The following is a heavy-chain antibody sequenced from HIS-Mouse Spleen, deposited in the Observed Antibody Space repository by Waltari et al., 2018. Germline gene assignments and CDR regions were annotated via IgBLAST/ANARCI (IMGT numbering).Heavy chain of an antibody. CDR2: IYYSGST. V-gene: IGHV4-59*01. D-gene: IGHD6-19*01. J-gene: IGHJ4*02. Sequence: QVQLQESGPGLVKPSETLSLTCTVSGGSISSYYWSWIRQPPGKGLEWIGYIYYSGSTNDNPSLKMRVTISVDTSKNQFSLKLSSVTAADTAVYYCGGIAVAGSSPDYWGQGTLVTVSS. CDR1: GGSISSYY. CDR3: GGIAVAGSSPDY.